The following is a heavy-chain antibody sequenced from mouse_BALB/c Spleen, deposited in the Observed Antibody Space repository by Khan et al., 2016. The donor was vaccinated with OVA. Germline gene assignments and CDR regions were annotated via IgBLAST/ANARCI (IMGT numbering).Heavy chain of an antibody. CDR2: IYPGDGDT. CDR3: ASYRYDYFDY. D-gene: IGHD2-14*01. Sequence: QVQLQQSGAELARPGASVKLSCKASGYTFTTYWMQWVKQRPGQGLEWIGTIYPGDGDTRYTQKFKGKATLTADKSSSTAYMQLNSLASEDSAVYYGASYRYDYFDYWGQDTTLTVSS. J-gene: IGHJ2*01. CDR1: GYTFTTYW. V-gene: IGHV1-87*01.